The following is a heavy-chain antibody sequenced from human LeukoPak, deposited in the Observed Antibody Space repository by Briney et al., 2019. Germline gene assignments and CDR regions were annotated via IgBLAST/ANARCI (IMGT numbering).Heavy chain of an antibody. D-gene: IGHD2-2*01. CDR3: ARDLGVAVPAAISDWFDP. CDR1: GYTFTGYY. CDR2: INPNSGGT. Sequence: ASVKVSCKASGYTFTGYYMHWVRQAPGQGLEWMGWINPNSGGTNYAQKFQGRVTMTRDTSISTAYMELSRLRSDDTAVYYCARDLGVAVPAAISDWFDPWGQGTLVTVSS. V-gene: IGHV1-2*02. J-gene: IGHJ5*02.